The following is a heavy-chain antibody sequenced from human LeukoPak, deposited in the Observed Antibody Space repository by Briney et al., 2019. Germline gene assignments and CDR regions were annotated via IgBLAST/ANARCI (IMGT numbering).Heavy chain of an antibody. CDR3: VLDLFSSFAFDI. J-gene: IGHJ3*02. D-gene: IGHD3/OR15-3a*01. V-gene: IGHV3-74*01. Sequence: PGGSLRFSCAASGFTFSRYWMHWVRQAPGKGLLWVSRINSDGSSTYYADSVKGRFTTSRDNAKNALHLQMNSLTAEDTAVYYCVLDLFSSFAFDIWGQGTMVTVSS. CDR1: GFTFSRYW. CDR2: INSDGSST.